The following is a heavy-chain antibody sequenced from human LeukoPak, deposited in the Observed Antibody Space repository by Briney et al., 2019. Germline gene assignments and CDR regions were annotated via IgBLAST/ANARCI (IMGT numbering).Heavy chain of an antibody. CDR2: INWNGGST. Sequence: RAGGSLRLSCAASGFTFDDYGMSWVRQAPGKGLEWVSGINWNGGSTGYADSVKGRFTISRDNAKNSLYLQMNSLRAEDTALYYCAKGTKLYSGFWDYWGQGTLVTVSS. V-gene: IGHV3-20*04. J-gene: IGHJ4*02. D-gene: IGHD5-12*01. CDR3: AKGTKLYSGFWDY. CDR1: GFTFDDYG.